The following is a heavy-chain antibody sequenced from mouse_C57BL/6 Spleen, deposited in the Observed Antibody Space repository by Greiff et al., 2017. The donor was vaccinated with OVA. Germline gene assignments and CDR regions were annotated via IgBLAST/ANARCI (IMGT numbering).Heavy chain of an antibody. CDR1: GFNIKDYY. CDR3: TFWGLGAMDY. CDR2: IDPEDGDT. D-gene: IGHD3-3*01. V-gene: IGHV14-1*01. J-gene: IGHJ4*01. Sequence: VQLQQSGAELVRPGASVKLSCTASGFNIKDYYMHWVKQRPEQGLEWIGRIDPEDGDTEYAPKFQGKATMTAETSSNTAYLQLSSLTSEDTAVYYCTFWGLGAMDYWGQGTSVTVSS.